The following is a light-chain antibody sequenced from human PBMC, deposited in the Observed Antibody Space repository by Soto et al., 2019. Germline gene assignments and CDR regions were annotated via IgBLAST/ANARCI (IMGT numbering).Light chain of an antibody. V-gene: IGKV3D-20*02. CDR2: GAT. CDR1: QSVSSSY. Sequence: EVVLTQSPATLSLSPGERATLSCRASQSVSSSYLAWYQQRRGQAPRLLIYGATSRATGIPDRFSGSGSGTDFSLTISSLEPEDFAVYYCQQRSRWPLTFGGGTKVDIK. CDR3: QQRSRWPLT. J-gene: IGKJ4*01.